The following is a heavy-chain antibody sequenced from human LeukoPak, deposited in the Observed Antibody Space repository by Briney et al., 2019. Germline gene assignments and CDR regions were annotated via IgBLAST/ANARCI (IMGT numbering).Heavy chain of an antibody. J-gene: IGHJ6*04. V-gene: IGHV3-7*03. CDR1: GFTFTTYS. Sequence: GGPLRLSCAASGFTFTTYSMSWVRQAPGKGLEWVANIKKDGSDQYYVDSVKGRFTISRDNAKNSLYLQMNTLRAEDTAVYYCARDPYNWNDGGYGMDVSGKGTTVTVYS. CDR3: ARDPYNWNDGGYGMDV. CDR2: IKKDGSDQ. D-gene: IGHD1-1*01.